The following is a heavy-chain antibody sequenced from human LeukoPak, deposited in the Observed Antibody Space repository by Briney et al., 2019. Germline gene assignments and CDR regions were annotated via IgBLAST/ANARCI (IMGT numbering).Heavy chain of an antibody. CDR1: GFTFSSYS. CDR2: ISSSSSYI. CDR3: AREDIRLDYFDY. V-gene: IGHV3-21*01. Sequence: GGSLRLSCAASGFTFSSYSMNWVRQAPGKGLEWVSSISSSSSYIYYADSVKGRFTISRDNAKNTLYLQMNSLRAEDTAVYYCAREDIRLDYFDYWGQGTLVIVSS. J-gene: IGHJ4*02. D-gene: IGHD6-19*01.